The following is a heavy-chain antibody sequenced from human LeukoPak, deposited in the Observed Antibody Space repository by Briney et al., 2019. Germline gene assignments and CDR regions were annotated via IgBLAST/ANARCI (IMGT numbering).Heavy chain of an antibody. J-gene: IGHJ4*02. CDR2: ISAYNGNT. V-gene: IGHV1-18*01. D-gene: IGHD2-2*01. Sequence: SVKVSCNASGYTFTSYGISWVRQAPGQGLEWMGCISAYNGNTNYAQKLQGRVTMTTDTSTSTAYMELRSLSSDDTAVYYCARDRGSTRRFDYWGQGTLVTVSS. CDR3: ARDRGSTRRFDY. CDR1: GYTFTSYG.